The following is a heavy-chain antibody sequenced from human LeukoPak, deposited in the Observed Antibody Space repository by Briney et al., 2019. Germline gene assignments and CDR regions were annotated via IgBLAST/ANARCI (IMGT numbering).Heavy chain of an antibody. Sequence: PGRSLRLSCAASGFTFSSYAMHWVRQAPGKGLEWVAVISYDGSNKYFADSVKGRFTISRDNSKNTLYLQMNSLRAEDTAVFYCARGGGESSRYFYYYMDVWGKGTTVTVSS. CDR2: ISYDGSNK. D-gene: IGHD2/OR15-2a*01. CDR1: GFTFSSYA. V-gene: IGHV3-30*01. CDR3: ARGGGESSRYFYYYMDV. J-gene: IGHJ6*03.